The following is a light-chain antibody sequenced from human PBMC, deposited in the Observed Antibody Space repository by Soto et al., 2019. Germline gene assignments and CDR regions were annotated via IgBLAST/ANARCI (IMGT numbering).Light chain of an antibody. CDR3: PQLKIYPIT. V-gene: IGKV1-9*01. CDR1: QGISSY. J-gene: IGKJ5*01. CDR2: TAS. Sequence: IQLTQSPSSLSASVGDRVPITCRASQGISSYLAWYQQKPGKAPKLLIYTASTLQSGVPSRFSGSGSGTDFTLTISSLQPEDFATYYCPQLKIYPITSGHGTRLEIK.